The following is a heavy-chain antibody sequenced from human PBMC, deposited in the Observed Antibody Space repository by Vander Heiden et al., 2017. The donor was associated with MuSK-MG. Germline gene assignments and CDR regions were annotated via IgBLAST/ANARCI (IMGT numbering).Heavy chain of an antibody. CDR2: SNSDGSST. V-gene: IGHV3-74*01. CDR3: ARDYYYYYMDV. CDR1: GFTFSSYW. Sequence: EVQLLESGGGLVQPGGSLRLSCSASGFTFSSYWMHWVRQAPGKGLVWVSRSNSDGSSTSYADSVKGRFTISRDNAKNTLYLQMNSLRAEDTAVYYCARDYYYYYMDVWGKGTTVTVSS. J-gene: IGHJ6*03.